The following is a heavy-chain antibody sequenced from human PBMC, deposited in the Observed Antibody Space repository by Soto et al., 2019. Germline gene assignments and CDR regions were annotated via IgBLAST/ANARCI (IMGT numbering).Heavy chain of an antibody. Sequence: SETLSLTCTVSGGSISSGDYYWSWIRQPPGKGLEWIGYIYYSGSTYYNPSLKSRVTISVDTSKNQFSLKLSSVTAADTAVYYCAKCPSGYDPVDYWGQGTLVTVSS. CDR3: AKCPSGYDPVDY. V-gene: IGHV4-30-4*01. J-gene: IGHJ4*02. CDR2: IYYSGST. D-gene: IGHD5-12*01. CDR1: GGSISSGDYY.